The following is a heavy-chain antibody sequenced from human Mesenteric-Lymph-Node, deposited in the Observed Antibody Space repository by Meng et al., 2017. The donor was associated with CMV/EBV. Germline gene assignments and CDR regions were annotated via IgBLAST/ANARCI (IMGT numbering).Heavy chain of an antibody. CDR1: EYMFTGYY. J-gene: IGHJ5*02. D-gene: IGHD1-1*01. CDR2: INPSSGVT. Sequence: SEYMFTGYYMHWVRQAPGQGLVWMGWINPSSGVTNYAQKFQGRVTMTRDTSISTAYMELSSLRSDDTAVYYCASLLRVSALQNLFDPWGQGTLVTVSS. CDR3: ASLLRVSALQNLFDP. V-gene: IGHV1-2*02.